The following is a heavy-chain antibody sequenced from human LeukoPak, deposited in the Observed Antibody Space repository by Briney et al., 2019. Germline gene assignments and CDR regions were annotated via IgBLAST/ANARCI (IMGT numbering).Heavy chain of an antibody. V-gene: IGHV3-48*01. J-gene: IGHJ6*03. CDR2: ISSSSSTI. CDR3: ARETRTFTADYYYYMDV. D-gene: IGHD2-2*01. Sequence: PGGSLRLSCAASGFTFSSYEMNWVRQAPGKGLEWVSYISSSSSTIYYADSVKGRSTISRDNAKNSLYLQMNSLRAEDTAVYYCARETRTFTADYYYYMDVWGKGTTVTVSS. CDR1: GFTFSSYE.